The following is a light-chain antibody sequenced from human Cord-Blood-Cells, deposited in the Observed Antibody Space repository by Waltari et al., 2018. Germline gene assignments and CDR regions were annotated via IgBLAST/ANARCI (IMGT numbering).Light chain of an antibody. CDR1: SSDVGGQNY. CDR3: SSYTSSSTYV. J-gene: IGLJ1*01. V-gene: IGLV2-14*01. Sequence: QSALTQPASVSGSPGQSITISCTGTSSDVGGQNYVPWYQQHPGKAPKLMIYEVSTRPSGVSNRFSGSKSGNTASLTISGLQAEDEADYYCSSYTSSSTYVFGTGTKVTVL. CDR2: EVS.